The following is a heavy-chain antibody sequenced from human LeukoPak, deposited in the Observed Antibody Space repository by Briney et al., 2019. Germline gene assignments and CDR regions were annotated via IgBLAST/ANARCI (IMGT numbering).Heavy chain of an antibody. CDR1: GFTLSSYG. J-gene: IGHJ4*02. CDR3: ARVELYASGWYGSIDY. Sequence: PGGSLRLSCAASGFTLSSYGMHWVRQAPGKGLEWVAVISYDGTNKYYADSVKGRFTISRDNSKNTLYLQMDSLRTEDTAVYYCARVELYASGWYGSIDYWGRGTLVAVSS. D-gene: IGHD6-19*01. CDR2: ISYDGTNK. V-gene: IGHV3-30*03.